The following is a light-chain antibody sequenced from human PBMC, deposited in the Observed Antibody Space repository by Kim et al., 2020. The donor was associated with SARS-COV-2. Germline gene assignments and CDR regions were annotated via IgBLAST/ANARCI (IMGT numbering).Light chain of an antibody. CDR3: QKYDSAPWT. CDR2: GAS. J-gene: IGKJ1*01. Sequence: ASVGDRVTITCRASQVINNYFAWYQQKPGKAPTVLIYGASTLHSGVPSRFSGSGSGTDFTLTISSLQPEDVGTYYCQKYDSAPWTFGHGTKVDIK. CDR1: QVINNY. V-gene: IGKV1-27*01.